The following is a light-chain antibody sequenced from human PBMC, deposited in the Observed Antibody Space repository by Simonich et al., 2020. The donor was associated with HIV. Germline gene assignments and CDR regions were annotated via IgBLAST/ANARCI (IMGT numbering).Light chain of an antibody. CDR2: DAS. CDR3: QQRSKWPLT. CDR1: QSISTY. J-gene: IGKJ4*01. V-gene: IGKV3-11*01. Sequence: EILMTQSPATLSVSPGERATLSCRASQSISTYFAWYQQKPGQAPRLLIYDASNRATGIPARFSGSGSGTDFTLTISSLEPEDFAVYYCQQRSKWPLTFGGGTKVEIK.